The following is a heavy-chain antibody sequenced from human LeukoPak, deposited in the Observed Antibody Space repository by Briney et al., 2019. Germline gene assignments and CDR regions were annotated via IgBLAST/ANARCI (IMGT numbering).Heavy chain of an antibody. CDR2: IYPGDSDT. CDR1: GYIFTGYW. J-gene: IGHJ4*02. V-gene: IGHV5-51*01. Sequence: GESLKISCQGSGYIFTGYWIAWVRQMPGEGVEWMGIIYPGDSDTRYSPSFQGQVTIPADKSISTAYLQWSSLQASDTAIYYCERKIRYCSGKNCPMEYWGQGTLVTVSS. D-gene: IGHD2-15*01. CDR3: ERKIRYCSGKNCPMEY.